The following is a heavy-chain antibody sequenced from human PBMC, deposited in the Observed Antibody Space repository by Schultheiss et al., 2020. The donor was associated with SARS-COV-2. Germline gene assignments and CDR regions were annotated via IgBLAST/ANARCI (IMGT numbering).Heavy chain of an antibody. V-gene: IGHV3-64D*06. D-gene: IGHD6-19*01. J-gene: IGHJ4*02. CDR1: GFTFSSYA. CDR2: ISSNGGST. CDR3: VGYSSGWYSPDY. Sequence: GESLKISCSASGFTFSSYAMHWVRQAPGKGLEYVSAISSNGGSTYYADSVKGRFTISRDNSKNTLYLQMSSLRAEDTAVYYCVGYSSGWYSPDYWGQGTLVTVSS.